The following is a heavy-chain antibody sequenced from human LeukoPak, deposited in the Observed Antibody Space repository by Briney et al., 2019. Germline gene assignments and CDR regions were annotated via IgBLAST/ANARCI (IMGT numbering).Heavy chain of an antibody. D-gene: IGHD3-22*01. Sequence: ASVKVSRKASGGTFSSYAISWVRQAPGQGLEWMGRIIPILGIANYAQKFQGRVTITADKSTSTAYMELRSLRSDDTAVYYCARQNYYDSSGYFYFDYWGQGTLVTVSS. J-gene: IGHJ4*02. V-gene: IGHV1-69*04. CDR2: IIPILGIA. CDR3: ARQNYYDSSGYFYFDY. CDR1: GGTFSSYA.